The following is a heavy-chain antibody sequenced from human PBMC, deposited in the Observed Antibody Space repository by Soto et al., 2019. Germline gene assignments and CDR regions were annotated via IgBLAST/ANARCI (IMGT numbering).Heavy chain of an antibody. Sequence: QAGGSLRLSCAASGFTFSSYGMHWVRQAPGKGLEWVAVISFDGSDKYYADSVKGRFTISRDNSKNTLSLQMDSLRADDSAVYYCASRVPHGTYGAPYFQHWGQGTLVTVSS. CDR1: GFTFSSYG. CDR3: ASRVPHGTYGAPYFQH. V-gene: IGHV3-30*03. D-gene: IGHD1-26*01. CDR2: ISFDGSDK. J-gene: IGHJ1*01.